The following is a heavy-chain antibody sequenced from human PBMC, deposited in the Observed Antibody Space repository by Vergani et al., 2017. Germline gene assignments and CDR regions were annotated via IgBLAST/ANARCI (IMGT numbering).Heavy chain of an antibody. CDR1: GYTFTSYA. CDR2: INAGNGNT. D-gene: IGHD3-10*01. CDR3: ARGGKAMVRGVRLKYNWFDP. Sequence: QVQLVQSGAEVKKPGASVKVSCKASGYTFTSYAMHWVRQAPGQRLEWMGWINAGNGNTKYSQKFQGRVTITRDTSARTAYMELSSLSSVTAADTAVYYCARGGKAMVRGVRLKYNWFDPWGQGTLVTVSS. V-gene: IGHV1-3*01. J-gene: IGHJ5*02.